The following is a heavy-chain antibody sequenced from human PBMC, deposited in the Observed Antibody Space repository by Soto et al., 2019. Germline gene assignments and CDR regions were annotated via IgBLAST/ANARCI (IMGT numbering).Heavy chain of an antibody. CDR3: ARQEESPEGDRYCTNGVCYIFDY. V-gene: IGHV4-39*01. CDR2: IYYSGST. D-gene: IGHD2-8*01. J-gene: IGHJ4*02. CDR1: GGSISSSSYY. Sequence: SETLSLTCTVSGGSISSSSYYWGWIRQPPGKGLEWIGSIYYSGSTYYNPSLKSRVTISVDTSKNQFSLKLSSVTAADTAVYYCARQEESPEGDRYCTNGVCYIFDYWGQGTLVTVSS.